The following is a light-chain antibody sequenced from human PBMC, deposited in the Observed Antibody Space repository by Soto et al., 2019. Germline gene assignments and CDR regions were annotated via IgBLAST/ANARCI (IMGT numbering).Light chain of an antibody. Sequence: QSVLTQSPSASGSPGQSVTISCTGTSSDIGGYNSVSWYQQHPGKAPKVMIYDVTKRPSGVPDRFSGSKSGNTASLTVSALRAEDEADYYCSSYTDTKSLVFGPGTKVTVL. CDR2: DVT. CDR3: SSYTDTKSLV. V-gene: IGLV2-8*01. CDR1: SSDIGGYNS. J-gene: IGLJ1*01.